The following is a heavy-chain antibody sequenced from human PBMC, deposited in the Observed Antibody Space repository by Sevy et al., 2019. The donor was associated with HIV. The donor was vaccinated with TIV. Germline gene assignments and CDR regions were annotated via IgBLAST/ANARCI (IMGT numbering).Heavy chain of an antibody. D-gene: IGHD2-2*01. V-gene: IGHV4-39*01. J-gene: IGHJ6*02. CDR1: GGSISSSSYY. CDR2: IYYSGST. Sequence: SETLSLTCTVSGGSISSSSYYWGWIRQPPGKGLEWIGSIYYSGSTYYNPSLKSRVTISVDTSKNQFSLKLSSVTAADTAVYYCGGGFVVVLAALYYYGMDVWGQGTTVTVSS. CDR3: GGGFVVVLAALYYYGMDV.